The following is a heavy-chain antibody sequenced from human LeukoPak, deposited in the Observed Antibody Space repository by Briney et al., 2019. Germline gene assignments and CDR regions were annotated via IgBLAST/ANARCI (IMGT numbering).Heavy chain of an antibody. Sequence: GGSLRLSCAASGFTFSSHYLNWVRQAPGKGLEWVSSVSSTSSYINYADSVKGRFTMSRDNAKNSLYLQMNSVRAEDTAVYYCARDGGGAPFDYWGQGTLVTVSS. J-gene: IGHJ4*02. CDR2: VSSTSSYI. CDR3: ARDGGGAPFDY. D-gene: IGHD3-16*01. CDR1: GFTFSSHY. V-gene: IGHV3-21*01.